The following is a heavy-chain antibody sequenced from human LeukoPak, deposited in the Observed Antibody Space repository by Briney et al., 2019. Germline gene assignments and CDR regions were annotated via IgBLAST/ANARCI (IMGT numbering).Heavy chain of an antibody. CDR2: VDYSGST. J-gene: IGHJ5*02. V-gene: IGHV4-31*03. CDR3: TRASSRATGYVTWFDP. Sequence: PSETLSLTCTVSGGSLSSGGYYWTWLRQHPGKGLEWIGYVDYSGSTYYNPTLKSRVTISVDTSKNQFSLRLTSVTAADTAVYYCTRASSRATGYVTWFDPWGQGTLVTVSS. D-gene: IGHD3-16*01. CDR1: GGSLSSGGYY.